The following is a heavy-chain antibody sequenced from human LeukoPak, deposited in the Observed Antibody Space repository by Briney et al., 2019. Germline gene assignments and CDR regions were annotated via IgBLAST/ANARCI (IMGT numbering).Heavy chain of an antibody. D-gene: IGHD1-1*01. J-gene: IGHJ4*02. Sequence: GESLKISCKGSGYSFTSYWVSWVRQMPGKGLEWMGRIDPSDSYTNYSPSFQGHVTISADKSISTAYLQWSSLKASDTAMYYCARYTTGDFDYWGQGTLVTVSS. CDR2: IDPSDSYT. CDR1: GYSFTSYW. V-gene: IGHV5-10-1*01. CDR3: ARYTTGDFDY.